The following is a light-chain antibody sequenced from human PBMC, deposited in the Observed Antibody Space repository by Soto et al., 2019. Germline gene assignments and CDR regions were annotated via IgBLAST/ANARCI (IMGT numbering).Light chain of an antibody. J-gene: IGKJ4*01. V-gene: IGKV1-12*01. CDR3: QQANTFPPT. CDR2: AAS. CDR1: QDISNW. Sequence: DIQMTQSPSSVSASVGDRVTIACRSTQDISNWLAWYQQKPGEAPRLLIYAASILQSGVPSRISGSGSGTEFTLTISSLQPEDFATYYCQQANTFPPTFGGGTKVEI.